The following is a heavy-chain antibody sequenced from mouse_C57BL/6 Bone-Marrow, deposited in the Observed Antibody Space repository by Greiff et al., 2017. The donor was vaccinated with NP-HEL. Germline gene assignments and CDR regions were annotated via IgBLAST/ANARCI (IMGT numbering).Heavy chain of an antibody. CDR1: GFTFSNYW. D-gene: IGHD1-1*01. CDR2: IRLKSDNYAT. CDR3: TGGILLRSHYFDY. V-gene: IGHV6-3*01. J-gene: IGHJ2*01. Sequence: EVHLVESGGGLVQPGGSMKLSCVASGFTFSNYWMNWVRQSPEKGLEWVAQIRLKSDNYATHYAESVKGRFTISRDDSKSSVYLQMNNLRAEDTGIDYCTGGILLRSHYFDYWGQGTTLTVSS.